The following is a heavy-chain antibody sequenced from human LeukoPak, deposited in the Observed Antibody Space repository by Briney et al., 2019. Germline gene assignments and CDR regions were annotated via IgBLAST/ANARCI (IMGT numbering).Heavy chain of an antibody. J-gene: IGHJ4*02. CDR1: GYSFTSYW. CDR3: ARPLDYYDSSGNYYFDY. Sequence: GESLKISCKGSGYSFTSYWIGWVRQMPGKGLEWMGLIYPGDSDTRYSPSFQGQVTIPADKSISTAYLQWSSLKASDTAMYYCARPLDYYDSSGNYYFDYWGQGTLVTVSS. D-gene: IGHD3-22*01. CDR2: IYPGDSDT. V-gene: IGHV5-51*01.